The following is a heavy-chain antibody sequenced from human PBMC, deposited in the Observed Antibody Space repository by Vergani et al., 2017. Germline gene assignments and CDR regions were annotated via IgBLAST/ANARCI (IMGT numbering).Heavy chain of an antibody. Sequence: VQLVQSGAEVKKPGASVKVSCKASGYTFTGYYMHWVRHAPGQGREWMGWINPNSGGTNYAQKFQGRVTMTRDTSISTAYMELSRLRSDDTAVYYCARGRITMVRRVNRDAFDIWGQGTMVTVSS. J-gene: IGHJ3*02. V-gene: IGHV1-2*02. CDR1: GYTFTGYY. CDR3: ARGRITMVRRVNRDAFDI. D-gene: IGHD3-10*01. CDR2: INPNSGGT.